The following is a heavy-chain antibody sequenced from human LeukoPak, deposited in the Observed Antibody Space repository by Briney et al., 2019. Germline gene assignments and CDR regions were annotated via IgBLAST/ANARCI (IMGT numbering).Heavy chain of an antibody. CDR3: ASGILL. J-gene: IGHJ4*02. CDR2: IYHSGST. Sequence: SDTLSLTCAVTGYSISSDYFWGWIRQPPGKGLEYIGAIYHSGSTYYNPSLKSRVIISVDTSNNQFSLKLNSVTAADTAVYYCASGILLWGQGTLVTVSS. CDR1: GYSISSDYF. D-gene: IGHD2-15*01. V-gene: IGHV4-38-2*01.